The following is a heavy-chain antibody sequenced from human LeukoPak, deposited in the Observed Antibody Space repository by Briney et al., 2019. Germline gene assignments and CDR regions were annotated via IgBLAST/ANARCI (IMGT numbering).Heavy chain of an antibody. J-gene: IGHJ4*02. D-gene: IGHD3-10*01. CDR3: AKDLRKSGNYGYFDL. CDR1: GFTFSSSP. CDR2: TSESGDYT. Sequence: PGGSLRLSCAASGFTFSSSPMSWVRQASGTGLEWVSSTSESGDYTYYADSVKGRFTISRDNSKNTLYLQMNSLRTEDTAVYFCAKDLRKSGNYGYFDLWGQGTPVTVSS. V-gene: IGHV3-23*01.